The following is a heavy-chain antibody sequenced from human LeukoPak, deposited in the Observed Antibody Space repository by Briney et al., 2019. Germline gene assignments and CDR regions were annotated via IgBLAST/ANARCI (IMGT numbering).Heavy chain of an antibody. J-gene: IGHJ6*03. CDR2: ISANNGNT. CDR1: GYSFTTYD. CDR3: ALRITGTNRWYYYYDMGV. V-gene: IGHV1-18*01. D-gene: IGHD1-7*01. Sequence: ASVKVSCEASGYSFTTYDITWVRQAPGQGLEWMGWISANNGNTSYVQKFQGRLTMTTDMSTRTAYMELRSLRSDDTAVYYCALRITGTNRWYYYYDMGVWGKGTTVSVSS.